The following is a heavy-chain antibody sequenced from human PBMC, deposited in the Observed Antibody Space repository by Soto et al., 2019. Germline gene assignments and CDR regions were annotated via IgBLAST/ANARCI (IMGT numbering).Heavy chain of an antibody. CDR2: IYYSGST. D-gene: IGHD2-2*02. Sequence: PSETLSLTCTVSGGSISSYYWSWIRQPPGKGLEWIGYIYYSGSTNYNPSLKSRVTISVDTSKNQFSLKLSSVTAADTAVYYCASSCSSTSCDNGGFDPWGQGTLVTVS. CDR1: GGSISSYY. V-gene: IGHV4-59*01. J-gene: IGHJ5*02. CDR3: ASSCSSTSCDNGGFDP.